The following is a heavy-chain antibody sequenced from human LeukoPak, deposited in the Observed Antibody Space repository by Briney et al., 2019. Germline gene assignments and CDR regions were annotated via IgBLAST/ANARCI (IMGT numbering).Heavy chain of an antibody. CDR2: INHSGST. D-gene: IGHD2-21*01. CDR1: GGSFSGYY. Sequence: PSETLSLTCAVYGGSFSGYYWSWIRQPPGKGLEWIGEINHSGSTNYNPSLKSRVTISVDTSKNQFSLKLSSVTAADTAVYYCVRVVIADFDYWGQGALVTVSS. J-gene: IGHJ4*02. CDR3: VRVVIADFDY. V-gene: IGHV4-34*01.